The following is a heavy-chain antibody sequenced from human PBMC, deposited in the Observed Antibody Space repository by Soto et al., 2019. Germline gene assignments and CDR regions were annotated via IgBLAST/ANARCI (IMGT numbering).Heavy chain of an antibody. Sequence: PGVSLRVSCAAAGLNVSSNYMSWVRKTPGKGLEWVSVIYSGGSTYYADSVKGRFTISRHNSKNTLYLQMNSLRAEDTAVYYCARVRVVVAATVGYYYYYMDVWGKGTTVTV. CDR1: GLNVSSNY. J-gene: IGHJ6*03. CDR2: IYSGGST. V-gene: IGHV3-53*04. D-gene: IGHD2-15*01. CDR3: ARVRVVVAATVGYYYYYMDV.